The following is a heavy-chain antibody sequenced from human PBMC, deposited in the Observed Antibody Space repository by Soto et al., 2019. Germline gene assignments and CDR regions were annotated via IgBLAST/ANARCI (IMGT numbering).Heavy chain of an antibody. D-gene: IGHD5-18*01. Sequence: ASVKVSCKASGYTFTNYYMNWVRQAPGQGLEWMGIINPTSGGTTYAQKYQGRLTMTRDTSTSTVYMELSSLRSEDTAVYYCARRPGGYSYGYRFWAWFDPWGQGTLVTVSS. V-gene: IGHV1-46*01. CDR1: GYTFTNYY. CDR2: INPTSGGT. J-gene: IGHJ5*02. CDR3: ARRPGGYSYGYRFWAWFDP.